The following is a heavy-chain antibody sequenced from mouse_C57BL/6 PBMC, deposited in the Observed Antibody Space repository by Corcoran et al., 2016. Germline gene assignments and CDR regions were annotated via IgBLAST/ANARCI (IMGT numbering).Heavy chain of an antibody. V-gene: IGHV1-26*01. Sequence: EVQLQQSGPELVKPGASVKISCKASGYTFTDYYMNWVKQSHGKSLERIGDINPNNGGTSYNQKFKGKATLTVDKSSSTAYMELRSLTSEDSAVYYCALTGFAYWGQGTLVTVSA. CDR3: ALTGFAY. J-gene: IGHJ3*01. CDR2: INPNNGGT. CDR1: GYTFTDYY. D-gene: IGHD4-1*01.